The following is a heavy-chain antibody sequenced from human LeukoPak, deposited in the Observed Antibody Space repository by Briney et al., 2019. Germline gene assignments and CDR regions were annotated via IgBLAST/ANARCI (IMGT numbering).Heavy chain of an antibody. V-gene: IGHV4-31*03. CDR2: IYYSGST. CDR1: GGSISSGGYY. CDR3: ARGEQNYYGMDV. J-gene: IGHJ6*02. Sequence: PSQTLSLTCTVSGGSISSGGYYWSWIRQHPGKGLEWIGYIYYSGSTYYNPSLKSRVTISVDTSKNQFSLKLSSVTAADTAVYYCARGEQNYYGMDVWGQGTTVTVSS. D-gene: IGHD1/OR15-1a*01.